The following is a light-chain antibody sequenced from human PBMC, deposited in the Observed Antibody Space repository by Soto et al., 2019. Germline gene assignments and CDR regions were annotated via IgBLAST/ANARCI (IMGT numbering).Light chain of an antibody. V-gene: IGLV1-44*01. CDR1: SSNIGSNT. Sequence: QSVLTQPPSASGTPGQRVTISCSGSSSNIGSNTVNWYQQLPGTAPKLLIYSNSQRSSGVPDRFSGSKSGTSASLAISGLQSEDEADYYCAEWDDSLNGVVFGGGTKLTVL. CDR2: SNS. J-gene: IGLJ2*01. CDR3: AEWDDSLNGVV.